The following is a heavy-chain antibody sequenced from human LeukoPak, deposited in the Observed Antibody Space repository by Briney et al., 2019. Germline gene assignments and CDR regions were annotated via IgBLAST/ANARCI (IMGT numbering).Heavy chain of an antibody. D-gene: IGHD1-1*01. V-gene: IGHV3-21*04. Sequence: GGSLRLSCAASGFTFSSYTMKWVRQAPGKGLEWVSSISGSSSYIYYADSVKGRFTISRDNAKNSLYLQMHSLRAEDTAVYYCAKLLERRGGAFDYWGQGTLVTVSS. CDR2: ISGSSSYI. J-gene: IGHJ4*02. CDR3: AKLLERRGGAFDY. CDR1: GFTFSSYT.